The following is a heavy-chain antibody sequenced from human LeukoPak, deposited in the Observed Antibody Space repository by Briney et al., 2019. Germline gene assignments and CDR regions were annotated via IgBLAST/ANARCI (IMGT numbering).Heavy chain of an antibody. J-gene: IGHJ4*02. V-gene: IGHV3-23*01. CDR3: AGGYSYGPDVFDY. D-gene: IGHD5-18*01. CDR2: ISGSGGST. CDR1: GFTFSSYA. Sequence: GGSLRLSCAASGFTFSSYAMSWVRQAPGKGLEWVSAISGSGGSTYYADSVKGRFTISRDNSKNTLYLQMNSLRAEDTAVYYCAGGYSYGPDVFDYWGQGTLVTVSS.